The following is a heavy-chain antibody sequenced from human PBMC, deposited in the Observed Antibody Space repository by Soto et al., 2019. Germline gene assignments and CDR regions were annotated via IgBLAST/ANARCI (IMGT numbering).Heavy chain of an antibody. J-gene: IGHJ6*02. V-gene: IGHV3-48*02. D-gene: IGHD6-19*01. Sequence: GGSLRLSCAASGFTFSSYSMNWVRQGPGKGLEWVSYISSSSTIKYADSVKGRFTISRDNAKNSLYLQMNSLRDEDTAVYYCARSRVFIAVAGMANYYYYYGMDVWGQGTTVTVSS. CDR1: GFTFSSYS. CDR2: ISSSSTI. CDR3: ARSRVFIAVAGMANYYYYYGMDV.